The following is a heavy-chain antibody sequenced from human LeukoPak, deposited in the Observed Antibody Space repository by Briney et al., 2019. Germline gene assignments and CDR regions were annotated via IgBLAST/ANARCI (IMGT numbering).Heavy chain of an antibody. CDR3: ARDPGSSSFDY. CDR2: IDQDGSVR. V-gene: IGHV3-7*01. Sequence: GGSLRLSCVASGFTFSSFWLSWVRQAPGKGLEFVANIDQDGSVRNYVDSVKGRFIISRDNAKNSLYLQMDSLRAEDTAVYFSARDPGSSSFDYWGLGTPVTVSS. CDR1: GFTFSSFW. J-gene: IGHJ4*02. D-gene: IGHD6-13*01.